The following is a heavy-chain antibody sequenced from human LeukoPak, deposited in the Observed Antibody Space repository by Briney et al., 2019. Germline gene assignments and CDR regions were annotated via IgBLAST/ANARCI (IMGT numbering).Heavy chain of an antibody. V-gene: IGHV3-21*01. J-gene: IGHJ3*02. D-gene: IGHD1-26*01. Sequence: GGSLRLSCAASGFTFSSYSMNWVRQAPGKGLEWVSSISSSSSYIYYADSVKGRFTISRDNAKNSLYLQMNSLRAEDTAVYDCASPPAGWVGANDFDIWGQGTMVTVSS. CDR2: ISSSSSYI. CDR1: GFTFSSYS. CDR3: ASPPAGWVGANDFDI.